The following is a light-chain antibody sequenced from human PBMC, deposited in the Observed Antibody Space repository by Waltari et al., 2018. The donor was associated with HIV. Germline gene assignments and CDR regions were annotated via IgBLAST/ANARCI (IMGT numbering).Light chain of an antibody. J-gene: IGLJ2*01. CDR1: SSNIGNNF. V-gene: IGLV1-47*01. Sequence: QSVLTQPPSASGTPGQRVTISCSGSSSNIGNNFLYWYQQVPGTAPKLLIHTNNQRPSGVPDRFSGSKSGPSASLAISGLRSEDEAYYYCSSWDDSLSGVLFGGGTKLTVL. CDR2: TNN. CDR3: SSWDDSLSGVL.